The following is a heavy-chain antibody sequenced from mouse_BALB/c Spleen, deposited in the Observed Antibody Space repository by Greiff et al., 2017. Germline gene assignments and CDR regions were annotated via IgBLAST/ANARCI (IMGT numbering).Heavy chain of an antibody. CDR1: GYTFTSYS. CDR2: INPSNGRT. Sequence: VQLQQSGAELVKPGASVKLSCKASGYTFTSYSMHWVKQRPGQGLEWIGEINPSNGRTNYNEKFKSKATLTVDKSSSTAYMQLSSLTSEDSAVYYCARGSTTDYWGQGTSVTVSS. CDR3: ARGSTTDY. V-gene: IGHV1S81*02. D-gene: IGHD5-1*01. J-gene: IGHJ4*01.